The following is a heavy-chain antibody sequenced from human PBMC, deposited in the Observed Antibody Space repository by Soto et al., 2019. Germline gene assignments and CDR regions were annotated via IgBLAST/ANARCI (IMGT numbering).Heavy chain of an antibody. Sequence: SQTLSLTCVISGDSVSSNSAAWNWIRQSPSRGLEWLGRTYYRSKWYNDYAVSVKSRITINPYTSKNQFSLLLNSVTPEDTAVYYCVSQITGANTWFDPWGQGTLVTVSS. CDR3: VSQITGANTWFDP. CDR1: GDSVSSNSAA. D-gene: IGHD3-10*01. CDR2: TYYRSKWYN. J-gene: IGHJ5*02. V-gene: IGHV6-1*01.